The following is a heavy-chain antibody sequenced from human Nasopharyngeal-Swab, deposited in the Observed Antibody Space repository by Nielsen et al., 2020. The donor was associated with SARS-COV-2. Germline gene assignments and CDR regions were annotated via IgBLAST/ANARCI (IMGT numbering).Heavy chain of an antibody. J-gene: IGHJ4*02. D-gene: IGHD1-26*01. CDR2: IRSKANSYAT. CDR3: TRPGGATIY. Sequence: GGSLRLSCAASGFTFSGSAMHWVRQASGKGLEWVGRIRSKANSYATAYAASVKGRFTISRDDSRNTAYLQMNSLKTEDTAVYYCTRPGGATIYWGQGTLVTVSS. CDR1: GFTFSGSA. V-gene: IGHV3-73*01.